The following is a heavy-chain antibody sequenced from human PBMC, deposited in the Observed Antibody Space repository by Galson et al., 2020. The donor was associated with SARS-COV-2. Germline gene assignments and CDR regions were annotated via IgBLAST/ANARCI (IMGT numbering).Heavy chain of an antibody. CDR1: GFTFSNFG. J-gene: IGHJ3*01. Sequence: GESLKISCAASGFTFSNFGMHWVRQAPGKGLEWVAVISTDGNNKYDADSVKGRFTISRDNSDNTLYLQMNSLRPEDTAVYFCARAGCSSTWTLGDAFDVWGQGTLVTVSS. CDR2: ISTDGNNK. CDR3: ARAGCSSTWTLGDAFDV. V-gene: IGHV3-30*03. D-gene: IGHD2-2*01.